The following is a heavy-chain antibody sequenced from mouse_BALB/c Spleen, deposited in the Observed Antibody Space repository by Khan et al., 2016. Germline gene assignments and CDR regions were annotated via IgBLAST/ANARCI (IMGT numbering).Heavy chain of an antibody. CDR2: INNETGEP. CDR1: GYTFTDYS. J-gene: IGHJ3*01. CDR3: ARATLLRLLAY. D-gene: IGHD1-2*01. Sequence: QIQLVQSGPELKKPGETVKISCKASGYTFTDYSMHWVKQTPGKGLKWMGWINNETGEPTYADDFKGRFAFYLETSASTAYLQITNLNNEDTATYFCARATLLRLLAYWGQGTLVTVSA. V-gene: IGHV9-2-1*01.